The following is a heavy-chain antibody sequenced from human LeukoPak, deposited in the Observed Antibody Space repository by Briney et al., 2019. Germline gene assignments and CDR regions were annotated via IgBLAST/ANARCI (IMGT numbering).Heavy chain of an antibody. Sequence: SETLSLTCTVSGGSISSGNYYWGWIRQPPGKGLEWIGYVHYSGSTDYNPSLKSRVTISVDTSKNQFSLKLSSVTTADTAVYYCARVEEGYGSGRRGNFYYYYMDVWGKGTTVTISS. CDR3: ARVEEGYGSGRRGNFYYYYMDV. V-gene: IGHV4-61*01. CDR1: GGSISSGNYY. D-gene: IGHD3-10*01. J-gene: IGHJ6*03. CDR2: VHYSGST.